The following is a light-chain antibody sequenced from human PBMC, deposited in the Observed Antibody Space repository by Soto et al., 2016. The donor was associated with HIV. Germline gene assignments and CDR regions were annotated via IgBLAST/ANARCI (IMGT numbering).Light chain of an antibody. V-gene: IGLV3-21*03. CDR2: DDS. CDR3: QVGESTSDVV. J-gene: IGLJ2*01. Sequence: SYVLTQPPSVSVAPGKTATITCEGDNIGSKIVHWYQQKTGQAPVVVVHDDSDRPSGIPERFSGSNSGNTATLTISRVEAGDEADYYCQVGESTSDVVFGGGTKLTVL. CDR1: NIGSKI.